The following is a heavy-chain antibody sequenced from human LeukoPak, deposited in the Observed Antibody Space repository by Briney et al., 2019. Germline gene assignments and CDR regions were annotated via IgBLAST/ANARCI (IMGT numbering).Heavy chain of an antibody. CDR1: GFTVSSNY. V-gene: IGHV3-53*01. D-gene: IGHD2-2*01. CDR2: IYSGGST. J-gene: IGHJ6*03. Sequence: GGSLRLSCAASGFTVSSNYMSWVRQAPGKGLEWVSVIYSGGSTYYADSVKGRFTISRDNSKNTLYLQMNSLRAEDTAVYYCASRLKRPCSSTSCYYYYYMDVWGEGTTVTISS. CDR3: ASRLKRPCSSTSCYYYYYMDV.